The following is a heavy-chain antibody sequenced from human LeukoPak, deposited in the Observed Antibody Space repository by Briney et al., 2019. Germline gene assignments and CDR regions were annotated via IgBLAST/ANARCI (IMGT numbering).Heavy chain of an antibody. CDR3: ARAPPQYGRVYWDY. CDR1: GGSFSGYY. D-gene: IGHD3-22*01. V-gene: IGHV4-34*01. J-gene: IGHJ4*02. Sequence: SETLSLTCAVYGGSFSGYYWSWIRQPPGKGLEWIGEINHSGSTNYNPSLKSRVTISVDTSKNQFSLKLSSVTAADTAVYYCARAPPQYGRVYWDYGAQGPRVTVSS. CDR2: INHSGST.